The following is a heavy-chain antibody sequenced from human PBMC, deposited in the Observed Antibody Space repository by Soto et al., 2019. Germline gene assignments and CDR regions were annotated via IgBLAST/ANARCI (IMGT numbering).Heavy chain of an antibody. D-gene: IGHD3-3*01. CDR3: ARSTPDLLQSNFWSGYYVSYFDY. CDR1: GGSISSITYY. CDR2: IHYGGST. V-gene: IGHV4-39*01. Sequence: QLQLQESGPALVKPSEALSLTCTVSGGSISSITYYWGWIRQSPEKGLEWIGYIHYGGSTYYNPSLESRVTISLDTSKNQFSLRLTSVNASDTGVYYCARSTPDLLQSNFWSGYYVSYFDYWGQGSLVTVSA. J-gene: IGHJ4*02.